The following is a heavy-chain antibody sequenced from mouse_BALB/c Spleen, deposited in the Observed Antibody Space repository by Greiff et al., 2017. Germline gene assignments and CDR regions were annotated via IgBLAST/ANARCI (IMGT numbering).Heavy chain of an antibody. CDR1: GYTFPSYW. J-gene: IGHJ3*01. CDR2: INPSNGRT. V-gene: IGHV1S81*02. D-gene: IGHD2-3*01. CDR3: ARGGDGYSLAY. Sequence: QVQLQQPGAELVKPGASVKLSCKASGYTFPSYWMHWVKQRPGQGLEWIGEINPSNGRTNYNEKFKSKATLTVDKSSSTAYMQLSSLTSEDSAVYYGARGGDGYSLAYWGQGTLVTVSA.